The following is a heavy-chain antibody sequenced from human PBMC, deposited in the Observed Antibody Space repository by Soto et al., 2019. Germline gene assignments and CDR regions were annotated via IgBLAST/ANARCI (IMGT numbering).Heavy chain of an antibody. Sequence: EVQLVESGGGLIQPGGSLRLSCAVSGFTVSNNYMSWVRQAPGKGLEGVSVIYSGGYTAYGDSVKGRFTISRDNSKNTLFLQKKSRGAAGGGVFYWARHGGGGGCWGQGTLVTVSS. V-gene: IGHV3-53*01. CDR1: GFTVSNNY. J-gene: IGHJ4*02. D-gene: IGHD3-10*01. CDR3: ARHGGGGGC. CDR2: IYSGGYT.